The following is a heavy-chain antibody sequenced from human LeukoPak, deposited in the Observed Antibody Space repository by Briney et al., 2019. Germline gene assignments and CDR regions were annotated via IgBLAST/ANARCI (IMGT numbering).Heavy chain of an antibody. D-gene: IGHD1-26*01. CDR3: ARGQWELLGDYYGMDV. Sequence: ASVKVSCKASGYTFTSYDINWVRQATGQGLEWMGWMNPNSGNPGYAQKFQGRVTMTRNTSISTAYMELSSLGSEDTAVYYCARGQWELLGDYYGMDVWGQGTTVTVSS. J-gene: IGHJ6*02. V-gene: IGHV1-8*01. CDR1: GYTFTSYD. CDR2: MNPNSGNP.